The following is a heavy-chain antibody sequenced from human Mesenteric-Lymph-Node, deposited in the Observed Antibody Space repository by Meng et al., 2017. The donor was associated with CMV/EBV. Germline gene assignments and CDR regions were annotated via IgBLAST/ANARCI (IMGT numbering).Heavy chain of an antibody. D-gene: IGHD2-2*01. CDR3: ARGRGGYCSRTSCWSNWFDP. CDR1: FTSYY. V-gene: IGHV1-46*01. J-gene: IGHJ5*02. CDR2: INPSGGST. Sequence: FTSYYMHWVRQAPGQGLEWMGIINPSGGSTSYAQKFQGRVTMTRDTSTSTVYMELSSLRSEDTAVYYCARGRGGYCSRTSCWSNWFDPWGQGTLVTVSS.